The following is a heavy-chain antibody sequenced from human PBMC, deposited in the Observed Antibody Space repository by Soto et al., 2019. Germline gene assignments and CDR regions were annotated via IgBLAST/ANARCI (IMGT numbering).Heavy chain of an antibody. V-gene: IGHV4-30-4*01. J-gene: IGHJ6*02. CDR2: IHYSGSV. Sequence: QVQLQESGPGLVRPSQTLSLTCTVSGGSISSDHYHWTWIRQTPEKGLEWIGYIHYSGSVYYNPSLQSRVTMSVDTSNNLFSPKLSSVTAADTAVYCCVREDDGGDRDYYGLDVWGQGTTVTVSS. D-gene: IGHD4-17*01. CDR1: GGSISSDHYH. CDR3: VREDDGGDRDYYGLDV.